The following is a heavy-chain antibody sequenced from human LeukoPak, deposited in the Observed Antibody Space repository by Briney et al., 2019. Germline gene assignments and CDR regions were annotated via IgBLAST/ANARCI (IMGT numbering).Heavy chain of an antibody. J-gene: IGHJ4*02. Sequence: SETLSLTCTVSGGSISNSYWSWIRQPPGKGLEWIGYISYSGSTNYNPSLTSRVSISVDTSKSQFSLNLSSVTAADTAVYYCARDSTPYGHSGYWGQGTLVTVSP. D-gene: IGHD4-17*01. CDR2: ISYSGST. CDR3: ARDSTPYGHSGY. CDR1: GGSISNSY. V-gene: IGHV4-59*01.